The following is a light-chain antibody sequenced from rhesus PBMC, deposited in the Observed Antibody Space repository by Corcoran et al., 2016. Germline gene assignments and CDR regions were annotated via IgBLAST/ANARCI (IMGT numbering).Light chain of an antibody. Sequence: DIQMTQSPSSLSAPVGDSITITCRASQGISSYLTWYQKKPGKAPKRLIYKTSILESGVPTRFSGNGSGTDFTLTISRLQPDDLATYSCLQYSSDPPTFSQGPKVDIK. V-gene: IGKV1-43*02. CDR2: KTS. CDR1: QGISSY. J-gene: IGKJ1*01. CDR3: LQYSSDPPT.